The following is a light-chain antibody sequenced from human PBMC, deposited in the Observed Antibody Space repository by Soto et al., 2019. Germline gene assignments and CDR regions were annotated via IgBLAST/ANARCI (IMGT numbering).Light chain of an antibody. V-gene: IGLV2-14*01. CDR1: ISDFVVYNY. CDR2: GVS. J-gene: IGLJ1*01. Sequence: QSVLTQPASVSGSPGQSITISCTGTISDFVVYNYVSWYQQHPGKAPKLMIYGVSNRPSGVSNRFSGSKSGNTASLTISGVQADDEADYYCSSHTISSALQVFGTGSKVTVL. CDR3: SSHTISSALQV.